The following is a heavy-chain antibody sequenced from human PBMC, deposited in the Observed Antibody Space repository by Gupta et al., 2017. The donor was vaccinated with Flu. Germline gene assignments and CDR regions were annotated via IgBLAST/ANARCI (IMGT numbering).Heavy chain of an antibody. CDR2: INQGGSEK. V-gene: IGHV3-7*01. D-gene: IGHD3-3*01. CDR3: ARKRGDATISGVPKPIDIDY. CDR1: GLRFTTLW. Sequence: EVQLVESGGGLVQSGGSLRLSCTPSGLRFTTLWMTWVRQAPGKGLEWGANINQGGSEKYYVDSVRGRFTISRDSARNALYLQMNSLTVEDTAVDYCARKRGDATISGVPKPIDIDYWGQGTLVTVSS. J-gene: IGHJ4*02.